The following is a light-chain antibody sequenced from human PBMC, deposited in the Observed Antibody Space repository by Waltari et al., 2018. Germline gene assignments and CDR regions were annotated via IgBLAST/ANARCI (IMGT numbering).Light chain of an antibody. CDR1: SSNIGRNT. CDR2: SNK. CDR3: AAWDDSLNGFWV. J-gene: IGLJ3*02. Sequence: QPVLTQPPSASGTPGQRVTISRSGSSSNIGRNTVNWYQQLPGTAPKLLIYSNKQRPSGVPDRFSGSKSGTSASLAISGLQSEDEADYYCAAWDDSLNGFWVFGGGTKLTVL. V-gene: IGLV1-44*01.